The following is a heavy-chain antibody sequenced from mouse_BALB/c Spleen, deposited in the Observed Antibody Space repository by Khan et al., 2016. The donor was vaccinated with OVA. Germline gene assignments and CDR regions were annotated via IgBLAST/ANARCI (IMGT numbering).Heavy chain of an antibody. CDR3: ATSYFYGYYFDY. V-gene: IGHV5-17*02. D-gene: IGHD1-1*01. J-gene: IGHJ2*01. CDR1: GFTLTSYG. Sequence: EVELVESGGGLVQPGGSRKLSCAASGFTLTSYGMHWISQAPEKGMEWVAYISSESSTIYYAHTVKGRFTISREHPTTTLFLQMTSLMSEDTSMYFCATSYFYGYYFDYWCQGTTLTVSS. CDR2: ISSESSTI.